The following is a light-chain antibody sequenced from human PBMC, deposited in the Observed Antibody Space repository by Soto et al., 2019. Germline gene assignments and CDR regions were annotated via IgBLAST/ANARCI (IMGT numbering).Light chain of an antibody. J-gene: IGLJ1*01. Sequence: SVLTQPASVSGSPGQSITISCTGTSTDIGRYNYVSWHQQHPGKAPKLMIYDVSNRPSGVSNRFSGSKSGNTASLTISGLQAKDEADYYCSSYTSSSTYVFGTGTKVTVL. CDR1: STDIGRYNY. V-gene: IGLV2-14*03. CDR2: DVS. CDR3: SSYTSSSTYV.